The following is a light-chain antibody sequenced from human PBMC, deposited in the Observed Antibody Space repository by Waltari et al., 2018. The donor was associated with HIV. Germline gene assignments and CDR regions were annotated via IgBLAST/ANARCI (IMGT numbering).Light chain of an antibody. CDR2: DDG. CDR3: QLFESTTDLLCA. CDR1: QNEETN. J-gene: IGLJ1*01. Sequence: SYVLSQPPSVAVAPGGTAWLICGGSQNEETNSNWDQQKPGQAPVMVIYDDGDRPSGIPERCAGSKSGNTATLTISRVDVADEGDYYCQLFESTTDLLCAFGSGTKVTVL. V-gene: IGLV3-21*01.